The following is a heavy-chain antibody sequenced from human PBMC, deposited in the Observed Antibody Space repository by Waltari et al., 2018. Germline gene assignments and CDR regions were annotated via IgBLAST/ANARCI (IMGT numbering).Heavy chain of an antibody. V-gene: IGHV4-39*01. D-gene: IGHD1-1*01. J-gene: IGHJ4*02. Sequence: QLQLQESGPGLVKPSETLSLPCTVSGGSIRSSSYHWGWLRQPPGKGLEWIGSIYYSGSTYYNPSLKSRVTISVDTSKNQFSLKLSSVTAAETAVYYCARQGLEPLRYFDYWGQGTLVTVSS. CDR1: GGSIRSSSYH. CDR2: IYYSGST. CDR3: ARQGLEPLRYFDY.